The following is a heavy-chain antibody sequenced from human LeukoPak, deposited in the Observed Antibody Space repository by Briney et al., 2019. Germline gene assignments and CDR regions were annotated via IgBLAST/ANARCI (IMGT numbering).Heavy chain of an antibody. CDR3: ARLITMIVDY. CDR1: GGSISSSSYY. V-gene: IGHV4-39*01. Sequence: SETLSLTCTVSGGSISSSSYYWGWIRQPPGKGLEWIGSIYYSGSTYYNPSLKSRVTISVDTSKNQFSLKLSSVTAADTAVYYCARLITMIVDYWGQGTLVTVSS. J-gene: IGHJ4*02. CDR2: IYYSGST. D-gene: IGHD3-22*01.